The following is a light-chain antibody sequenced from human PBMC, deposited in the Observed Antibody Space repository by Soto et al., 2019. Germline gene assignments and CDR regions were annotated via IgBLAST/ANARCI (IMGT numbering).Light chain of an antibody. CDR3: QQYKNWPPVT. CDR2: EAS. Sequence: DIVMTQSPATLSVAPGERVTLSCRASQTINTYLAWYQQKPGQAPRLLIYEASTRATGIPARFSGSGSGTEFTLSISSLQPEDFAVYYCQQYKNWPPVTFGQGTRLE. J-gene: IGKJ5*01. CDR1: QTINTY. V-gene: IGKV3-15*01.